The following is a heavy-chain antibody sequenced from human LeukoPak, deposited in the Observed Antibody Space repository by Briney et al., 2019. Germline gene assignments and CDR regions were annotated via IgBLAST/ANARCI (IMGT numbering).Heavy chain of an antibody. CDR3: ARDYSGYDFDY. V-gene: IGHV4-61*05. Sequence: PSETLSLTCSVSGGSISSSDYYWGWIRQPPGKGLEWIGYIYYSGSTNYNPSLKSRVTISVDTSKNQFSLKLSSVTAADTAVYYCARDYSGYDFDYWGQGTLVTVSS. CDR2: IYYSGST. J-gene: IGHJ4*02. CDR1: GGSISSSDYY. D-gene: IGHD5-12*01.